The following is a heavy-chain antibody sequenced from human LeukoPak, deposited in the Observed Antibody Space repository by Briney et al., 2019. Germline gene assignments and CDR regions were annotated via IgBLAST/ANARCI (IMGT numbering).Heavy chain of an antibody. CDR3: ARGGYSGYLTY. Sequence: SETLSLTCAVYGGSFSGYYWSWIRQPPGKGLEWIGEINHSGSTNYNPSLKSRVTISVDTSKNQFSLKLSSVTAADTAVYYCARGGYSGYLTYWGQGTPVTVSS. J-gene: IGHJ4*02. V-gene: IGHV4-34*01. D-gene: IGHD5-12*01. CDR2: INHSGST. CDR1: GGSFSGYY.